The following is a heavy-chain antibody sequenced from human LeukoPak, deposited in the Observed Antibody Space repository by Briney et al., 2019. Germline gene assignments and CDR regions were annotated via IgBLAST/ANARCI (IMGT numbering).Heavy chain of an antibody. D-gene: IGHD3-16*01. J-gene: IGHJ4*02. V-gene: IGHV4-59*01. CDR3: ARGMAWGPSRGFGY. Sequence: KPSETLSLTCTVSGGSISSYYWSWIRQPPGKGLEWIGYIYYSGSTNYNPPLKSRVTISVDTSKNQFSLKLSSVTAADTAVYYCARGMAWGPSRGFGYWGQGTLVTVSS. CDR2: IYYSGST. CDR1: GGSISSYY.